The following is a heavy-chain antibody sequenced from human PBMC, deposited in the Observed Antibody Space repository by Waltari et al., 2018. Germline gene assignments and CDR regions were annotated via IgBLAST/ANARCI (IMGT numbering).Heavy chain of an antibody. Sequence: EVQLVQAGAEVKRLVQSLKIPCQDSGYTFTSYCTGWVPQWPGKGLEWMGIIYHAKSEPKYSPCFKVKVTTSADKSNSTANMQWSSLKASDTAMYYCAMPYYDSPRDAFDIWGQGTMVTVSS. CDR1: GYTFTSYC. CDR2: IYHAKSEP. D-gene: IGHD3-22*01. J-gene: IGHJ3*02. V-gene: IGHV5-51*01. CDR3: AMPYYDSPRDAFDI.